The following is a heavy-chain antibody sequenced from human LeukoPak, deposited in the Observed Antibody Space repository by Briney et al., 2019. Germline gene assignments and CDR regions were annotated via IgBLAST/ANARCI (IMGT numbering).Heavy chain of an antibody. CDR1: GFTFSSYA. CDR3: ARDGELGSPADAFDI. Sequence: GGSLRLSCAASGFTFSSYAMSWVRQAPGKGLEWVSAISGSGGSTYYADSVKGRFTISRGNSKNTLYLQMNSLRAEDTAVYYCARDGELGSPADAFDIWGQGTMVTVSS. CDR2: ISGSGGST. V-gene: IGHV3-23*01. D-gene: IGHD1-26*01. J-gene: IGHJ3*02.